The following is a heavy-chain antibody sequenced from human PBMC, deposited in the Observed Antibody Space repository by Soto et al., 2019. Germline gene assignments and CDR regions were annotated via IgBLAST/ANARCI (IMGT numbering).Heavy chain of an antibody. J-gene: IGHJ4*02. CDR1: GLIFSDVW. Sequence: EVQLVESGGGLVKPGGSLRHSCAASGLIFSDVWMTWVRQAPGKGLEWVGRIKTKPDDGTIDYAAPVRGRFTISRDDSKNTLYLQMSSLTPDDTGVYYCTTSNLGVDFWGPRTLVTVSS. CDR3: TTSNLGVDF. D-gene: IGHD1-1*01. CDR2: IKTKPDDGTI. V-gene: IGHV3-15*01.